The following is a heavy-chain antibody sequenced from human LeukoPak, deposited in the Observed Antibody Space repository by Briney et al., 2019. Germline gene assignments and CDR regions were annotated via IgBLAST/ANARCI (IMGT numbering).Heavy chain of an antibody. V-gene: IGHV1-2*02. D-gene: IGHD3-22*01. CDR3: ARDADYYDSSGYYAGYFDY. Sequence: ASVKVSCKASGYTFTGYYMHWVRQAPGQGLEWMGWINLNSGGTNYAQKFQGRVTMTRDTSISTAYMELSRLRSDDTAVYYCARDADYYDSSGYYAGYFDYWGQGTLVTVSS. J-gene: IGHJ4*02. CDR2: INLNSGGT. CDR1: GYTFTGYY.